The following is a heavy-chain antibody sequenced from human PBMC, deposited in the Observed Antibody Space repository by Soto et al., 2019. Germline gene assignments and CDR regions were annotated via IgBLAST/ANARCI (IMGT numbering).Heavy chain of an antibody. J-gene: IGHJ3*02. CDR3: ASLLDAFDI. CDR1: GFSFSTYV. CDR2: IWYDSSNK. Sequence: GGSLRLSCAASGFSFSTYVMHWVRQAPGKGLEWVAAIWYDSSNKYYADSVKGRFTVSRDNSKNTLYLQMNSLRAEDTAVYYCASLLDAFDIWGQGTMVTVSS. V-gene: IGHV3-33*01. D-gene: IGHD3-10*01.